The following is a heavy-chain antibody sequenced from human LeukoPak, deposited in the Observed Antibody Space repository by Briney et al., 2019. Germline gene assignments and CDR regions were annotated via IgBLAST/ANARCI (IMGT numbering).Heavy chain of an antibody. V-gene: IGHV1-8*01. Sequence: GASVKVSCKASGYTFTSYDINWVRQASGQGLEWMGWMNPNSGNTGYAQKFQGRVTMTRNTSISTAYMELSSLRSEDTVVYSSRRRHTRYCSGGSCYGEYYFDYWGQGTLVTVSS. CDR3: RRRHTRYCSGGSCYGEYYFDY. J-gene: IGHJ4*02. D-gene: IGHD2-15*01. CDR1: GYTFTSYD. CDR2: MNPNSGNT.